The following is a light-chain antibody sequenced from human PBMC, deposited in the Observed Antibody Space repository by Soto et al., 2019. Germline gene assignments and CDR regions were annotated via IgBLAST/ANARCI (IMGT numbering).Light chain of an antibody. CDR2: CAS. CDR3: QQYVSSVT. Sequence: EIVLTQSPGSLSSSPGERATLSCTATQSVDSSFFAWYQQKPGQAPRLLIYCASNRATGIPDRFSGSVSGTDFTLTISRLEPEDYAVYYCQQYVSSVTFGQGFKVEVK. J-gene: IGKJ1*01. V-gene: IGKV3-20*01. CDR1: QSVDSSF.